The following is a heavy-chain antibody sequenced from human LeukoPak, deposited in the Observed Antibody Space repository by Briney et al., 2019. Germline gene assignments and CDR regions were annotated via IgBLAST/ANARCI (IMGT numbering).Heavy chain of an antibody. CDR1: GYSISSYY. D-gene: IGHD2/OR15-2a*01. CDR3: ARRIWRSESGSWFDP. CDR2: IYTGGST. J-gene: IGHJ5*02. Sequence: PSETLSLTCTVSGYSISSYYWSWIRQPPGKGLEWIGYIYTGGSTKYNPSLKSRVTLSVDTSKNQFSLNLSSVTTADTAVYYCARRIWRSESGSWFDPWGQGTLVTVSS. V-gene: IGHV4-59*01.